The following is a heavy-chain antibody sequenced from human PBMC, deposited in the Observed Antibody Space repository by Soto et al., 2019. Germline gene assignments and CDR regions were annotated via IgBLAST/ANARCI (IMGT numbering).Heavy chain of an antibody. D-gene: IGHD3-3*01. CDR1: GGSFKSGSYS. CDR2: VYHTGRT. CDR3: ARDFAYFDS. V-gene: IGHV4-61*01. J-gene: IGHJ4*02. Sequence: QVQLQESGPGLVKPSETLSLTCTVSGGSFKSGSYSWSWIRQPPGKGLEWIGYVYHTGRTSYNPYLKSRGSLSMDTSKNQFSLNLDSVTAADAAVYFCARDFAYFDSWSQGTLVTVSS.